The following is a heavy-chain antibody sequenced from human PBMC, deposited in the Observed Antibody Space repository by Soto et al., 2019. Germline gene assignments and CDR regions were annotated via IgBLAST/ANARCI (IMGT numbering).Heavy chain of an antibody. Sequence: QVQLVQSGAEVKKPGASVKVSCKASGYTFTSHGISWVRQAPGQGLEWMGWISAYNGDTNYAQKHQGRVTVTTDTSTSTAYMELRSLRSEDTAVYYCARMVRGSNIDYYHYMDVWGKGTTVTVSS. D-gene: IGHD3-10*01. CDR1: GYTFTSHG. CDR2: ISAYNGDT. CDR3: ARMVRGSNIDYYHYMDV. J-gene: IGHJ6*03. V-gene: IGHV1-18*01.